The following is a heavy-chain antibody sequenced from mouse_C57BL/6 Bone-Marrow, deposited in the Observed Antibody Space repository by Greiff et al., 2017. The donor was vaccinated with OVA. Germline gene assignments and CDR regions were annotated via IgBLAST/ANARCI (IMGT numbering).Heavy chain of an antibody. CDR1: GFNIKDDS. Sequence: VQLQQSGAELVRPGASVKLSCTASGFNIKDDSMHWVKQRPEQGLEWIGWIDPENGDTEYASKFQGKATITADTSSNTAYLQLSSLTSEDTAVYYFTTSCPSWVAYWGQGTLVTVSA. CDR3: TTSCPSWVAY. CDR2: IDPENGDT. J-gene: IGHJ3*01. V-gene: IGHV14-4*01.